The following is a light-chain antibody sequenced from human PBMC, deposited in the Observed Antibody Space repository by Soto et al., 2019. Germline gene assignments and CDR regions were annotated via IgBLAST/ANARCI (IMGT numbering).Light chain of an antibody. J-gene: IGLJ3*02. Sequence: QSALTQPASVSGSPGQSITISCTGTSDDIGHYDYVSWYQHHPGKVPKLIISDVTHRPSGVSNRFSGSKSGNTASLTISGLQDDDEADYYCCSYTASSTLVFGGGTKLTVL. CDR2: DVT. CDR1: SDDIGHYDY. V-gene: IGLV2-14*03. CDR3: CSYTASSTLV.